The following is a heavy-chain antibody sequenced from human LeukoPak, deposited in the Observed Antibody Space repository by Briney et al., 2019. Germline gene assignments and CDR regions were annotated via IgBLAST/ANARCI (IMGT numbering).Heavy chain of an antibody. CDR3: ARDQGNWNIDY. Sequence: GGSLRLSCAASGFTFSTYSMNWVRQAPGKGLEWVSYISSSGTIHYADSVKGRFTISRDNAKNSLYLQMNSLRAEDTAVYYCARDQGNWNIDYWGQGTLVTVSS. CDR2: ISSSGTI. CDR1: GFTFSTYS. J-gene: IGHJ4*02. V-gene: IGHV3-48*04. D-gene: IGHD1/OR15-1a*01.